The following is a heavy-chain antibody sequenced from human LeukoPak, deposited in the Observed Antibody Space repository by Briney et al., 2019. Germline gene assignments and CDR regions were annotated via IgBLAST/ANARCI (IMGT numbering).Heavy chain of an antibody. CDR3: AKGGSSAWYYFDY. Sequence: GGSLRLSCAASGFTFSNYDMHWVRQAPGKGLEWVAFIRYDGSNKYYADSVKGRFPISRDNSKNTLYLQMNSLRAEDTAVYYCAKGGSSAWYYFDYWGQGTLVTVSS. CDR1: GFTFSNYD. V-gene: IGHV3-30*02. CDR2: IRYDGSNK. D-gene: IGHD6-19*01. J-gene: IGHJ4*02.